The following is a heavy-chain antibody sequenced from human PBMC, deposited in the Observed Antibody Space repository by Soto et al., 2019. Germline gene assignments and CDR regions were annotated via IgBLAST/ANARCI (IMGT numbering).Heavy chain of an antibody. D-gene: IGHD3-3*01. CDR3: ARTFGVVTPFDP. CDR1: GGSISTDY. V-gene: IGHV4-59*08. Sequence: SETLSLTCTVSGGSISTDYWTWIRQPPGQGLEWIGYVYYTGSTNYNPSLKSRVTISVDTSKNQFSLKLSSVTAADTAVYYCARTFGVVTPFDPWGQGTLVTVSS. J-gene: IGHJ5*02. CDR2: VYYTGST.